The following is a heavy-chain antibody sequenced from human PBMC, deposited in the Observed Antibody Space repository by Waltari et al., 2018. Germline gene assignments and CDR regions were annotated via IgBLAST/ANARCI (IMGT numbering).Heavy chain of an antibody. Sequence: QLQLQESGPGLVKPSETLSLTCTVSGGSISSSSYYWGWIRQPPGKGLEWIGSIYYSGSTYYNPSLKSRVTISVYTSKNQCSLKLSSVTAADTAVYYCARDRPDYYGSGSYYLTNFDYWGQGTLVTVSS. J-gene: IGHJ4*02. CDR1: GGSISSSSYY. D-gene: IGHD3-10*01. CDR3: ARDRPDYYGSGSYYLTNFDY. CDR2: IYYSGST. V-gene: IGHV4-39*07.